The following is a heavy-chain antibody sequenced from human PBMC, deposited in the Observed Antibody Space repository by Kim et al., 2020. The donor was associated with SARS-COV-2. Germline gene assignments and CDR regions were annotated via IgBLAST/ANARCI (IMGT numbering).Heavy chain of an antibody. J-gene: IGHJ4*02. V-gene: IGHV3-48*01. CDR2: STTTTTK. CDR3: ATRLDY. Sequence: STTTTTKYYADSGKGRFTISRDNARNSLYLQMNGLRAGDTAVYYCATRLDYWGQGTLVTVSS.